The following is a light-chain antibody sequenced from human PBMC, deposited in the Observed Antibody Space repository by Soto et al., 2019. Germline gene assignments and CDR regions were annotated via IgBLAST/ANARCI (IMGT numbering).Light chain of an antibody. V-gene: IGKV1-5*03. J-gene: IGKJ1*01. CDR1: QSISSW. CDR2: AAS. CDR3: QQYNSPWT. Sequence: DMQMTQSPSTLSASVGDRVTITCRASQSISSWLVWYQQKPGKAPKLLIYAASTLETGVPSRFSGSRSGTEFTLTISSLKPDDFATYYCQQYNSPWTFGQGTKVEI.